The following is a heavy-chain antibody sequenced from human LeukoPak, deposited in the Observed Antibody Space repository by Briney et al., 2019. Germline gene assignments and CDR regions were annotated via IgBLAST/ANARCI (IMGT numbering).Heavy chain of an antibody. CDR3: ARADYGDYLDY. CDR2: IYYSGST. CDR1: GGSISSYY. J-gene: IGHJ4*02. D-gene: IGHD4-17*01. V-gene: IGHV4-59*01. Sequence: PSETLSLTCTVSGGSISSYYWSWIRQPPGKGLERIGYIYYSGSTNYNPSLKSRVTISVDTSKNQFSLKLSSVTAADTAVYYCARADYGDYLDYWGQGTLVTVSS.